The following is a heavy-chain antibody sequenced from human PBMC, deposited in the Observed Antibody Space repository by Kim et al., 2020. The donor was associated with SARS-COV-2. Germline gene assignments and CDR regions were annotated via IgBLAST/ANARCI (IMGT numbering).Heavy chain of an antibody. J-gene: IGHJ5*02. D-gene: IGHD2-15*01. V-gene: IGHV1-69*01. Sequence: QKVQGRVTITADESTSTAYMELSSLRSEDTSVYYCARDRGYCSGGSCFHPWGQGTLVTVSS. CDR3: ARDRGYCSGGSCFHP.